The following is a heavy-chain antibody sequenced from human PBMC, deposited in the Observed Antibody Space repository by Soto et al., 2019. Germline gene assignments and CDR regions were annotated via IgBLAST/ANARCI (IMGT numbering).Heavy chain of an antibody. V-gene: IGHV4-31*03. D-gene: IGHD5-18*01. CDR1: GGSIRSGGYY. CDR2: IYYSGST. Sequence: SETLSLTCTVSGGSIRSGGYYWSWVRQSPRRGLEWIGNIYYSGSTYHNPSLKSRLTISVDTSKNQFSLNLSSVTAADTAVYYCARDRLMATAGTARHYFGLDVWGQGTTVTVSS. CDR3: ARDRLMATAGTARHYFGLDV. J-gene: IGHJ6*02.